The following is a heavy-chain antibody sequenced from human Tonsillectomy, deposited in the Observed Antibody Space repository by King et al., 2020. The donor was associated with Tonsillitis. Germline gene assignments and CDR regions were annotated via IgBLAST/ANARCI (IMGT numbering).Heavy chain of an antibody. CDR1: GFTFSSHA. CDR2: IANDGRFK. Sequence: QLVQSGGGVVQPGRSLRLSCAASGFTFSSHAMHWVRQAPGKGLEWVAVIANDGRFKYHADSVKGRFTISRDNSENTLSLQMNSLRAEDTAVYYCAKESVGIGVGAFDVWGHGTLITVS. J-gene: IGHJ3*01. V-gene: IGHV3-30*04. CDR3: AKESVGIGVGAFDV. D-gene: IGHD3-3*01.